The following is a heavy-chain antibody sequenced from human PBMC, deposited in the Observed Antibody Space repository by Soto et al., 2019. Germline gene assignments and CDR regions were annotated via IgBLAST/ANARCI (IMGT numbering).Heavy chain of an antibody. J-gene: IGHJ4*02. CDR3: ARDRGYSGSWDY. Sequence: QVQLVQSGAEEKKPGASVKVSCKASGYTLTRYAMHWVRQAPGQRLEWMGWINAGNGNTKYSQKFQGRVTITRDTSASTAYMELSSLRSEDTAVYYCARDRGYSGSWDYWGQGTLVTVSS. V-gene: IGHV1-3*05. D-gene: IGHD1-26*01. CDR2: INAGNGNT. CDR1: GYTLTRYA.